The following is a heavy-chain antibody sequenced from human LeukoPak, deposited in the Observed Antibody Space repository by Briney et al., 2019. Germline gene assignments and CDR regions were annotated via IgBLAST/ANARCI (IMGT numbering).Heavy chain of an antibody. Sequence: GESLKISCKGFGYSFSNYWIGWVRQMPGKGLEWMGIIYPGDSDTRYSPSFQGQVTISADKSISTAYLQWSSLKASDTAMYYCARHGYNWNDAPDYWGQGTLVTVSS. J-gene: IGHJ4*02. V-gene: IGHV5-51*01. D-gene: IGHD1-1*01. CDR3: ARHGYNWNDAPDY. CDR2: IYPGDSDT. CDR1: GYSFSNYW.